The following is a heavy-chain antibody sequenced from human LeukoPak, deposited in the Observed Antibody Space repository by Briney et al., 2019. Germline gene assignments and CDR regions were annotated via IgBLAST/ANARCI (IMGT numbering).Heavy chain of an antibody. CDR1: GFTFSSYW. Sequence: GGSLRLSCAASGFTFSSYWMSWVRQAPGKGLEWVANIKQDGSQKYYVDSVKGRFSISRDNAKNSLYLQMNSLRAEDTAVYYCARDYYGSGSYGGFDYWGQGTLVTVSS. CDR3: ARDYYGSGSYGGFDY. J-gene: IGHJ4*02. V-gene: IGHV3-7*03. CDR2: IKQDGSQK. D-gene: IGHD3-10*01.